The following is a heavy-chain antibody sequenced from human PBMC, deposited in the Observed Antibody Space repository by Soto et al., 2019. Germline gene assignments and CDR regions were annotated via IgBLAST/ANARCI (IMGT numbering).Heavy chain of an antibody. CDR2: ISYSGST. V-gene: IGHV4-30-4*01. CDR1: GGSINSGANY. D-gene: IGHD6-6*01. J-gene: IGHJ2*01. CDR3: ARRSTSSYWYFGL. Sequence: QVQLRESGPGLVKPSQTLSLTCSVSGGSINSGANYWSWIRQSPGKGLEWIGYISYSGSTYYNPSLKSRVTISADTSKNQFSLNLTSVTAADTAVYFCARRSTSSYWYFGLWGRGTLVTVSS.